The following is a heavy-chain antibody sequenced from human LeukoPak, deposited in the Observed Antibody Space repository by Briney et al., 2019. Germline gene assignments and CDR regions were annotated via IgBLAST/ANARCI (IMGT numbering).Heavy chain of an antibody. CDR1: GYTFTGYY. J-gene: IGHJ3*02. CDR3: ARDRAAAGAFDI. V-gene: IGHV1-18*04. CDR2: IIPIFGTA. Sequence: ASVKVSCKASGYTFTGYYMHWVRQAPGQGLEWMGGIIPIFGTANYAQKLQGRVTMTTDTSTSTAYMELRSLRSDDTAVYYCARDRAAAGAFDIWGQGTMVTVSS. D-gene: IGHD6-13*01.